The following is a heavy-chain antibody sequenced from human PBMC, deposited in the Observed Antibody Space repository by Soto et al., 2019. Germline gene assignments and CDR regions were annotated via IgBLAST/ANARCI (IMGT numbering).Heavy chain of an antibody. J-gene: IGHJ4*02. D-gene: IGHD6-6*01. Sequence: PSQTLSLTCAISGDSVSSNSAAWNWIRQSPSRGLEWLGRTYYRSKWYNDYAVSVKSRITINPDTSKNQFSLQLNSVTPEDTAVYYCARDSGDSSSFDVEYYFDYWGQGTLVTVSS. V-gene: IGHV6-1*01. CDR1: GDSVSSNSAA. CDR3: ARDSGDSSSFDVEYYFDY. CDR2: TYYRSKWYN.